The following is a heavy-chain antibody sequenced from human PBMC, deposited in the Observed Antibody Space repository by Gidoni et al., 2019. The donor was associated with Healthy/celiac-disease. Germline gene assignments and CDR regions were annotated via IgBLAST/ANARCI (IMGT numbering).Heavy chain of an antibody. J-gene: IGHJ5*02. CDR1: GFTFSSYA. Sequence: QVQLVESGGGVVQPGRSLRLSCAASGFTFSSYAMHWVRQAPGKGLEWVAVISYDGSNKYYADSVKGRFTISRDNSKNTLYLQMNSLRAEDTAVYYCARDHNSNYFRDNWFDPWGQGTLVTVSS. CDR3: ARDHNSNYFRDNWFDP. D-gene: IGHD4-4*01. CDR2: ISYDGSNK. V-gene: IGHV3-30*04.